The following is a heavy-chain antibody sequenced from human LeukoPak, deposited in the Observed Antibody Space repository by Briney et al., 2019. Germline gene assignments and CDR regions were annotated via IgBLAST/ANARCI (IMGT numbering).Heavy chain of an antibody. CDR1: GFTFSGNW. CDR3: AKLLGTATTYDS. D-gene: IGHD5-24*01. J-gene: IGHJ4*02. Sequence: PGGSLRLSCEASGFTFSGNWMSWVRQAPGRGLEWVASINPDGSQKLYVDSVKGRFTISRDNTKRSLYLQMNSLGAEDTAIYYCAKLLGTATTYDSWGQGTRVTVSS. V-gene: IGHV3-7*01. CDR2: INPDGSQK.